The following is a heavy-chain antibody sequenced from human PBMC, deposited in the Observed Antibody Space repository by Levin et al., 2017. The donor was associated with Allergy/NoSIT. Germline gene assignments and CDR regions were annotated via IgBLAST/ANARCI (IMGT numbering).Heavy chain of an antibody. CDR1: GFTFSRYA. Sequence: GGSLRLSCAAFGFTFSRYAMHWVRQAPGKGLEWVAVISYDGSNKYYADSVKGRFTISRDNSKSTLYLQMNSLRAEDTAVYYCARAEDYYGSGSNWGQGTLVTVSS. J-gene: IGHJ4*02. D-gene: IGHD3-10*01. CDR3: ARAEDYYGSGSN. CDR2: ISYDGSNK. V-gene: IGHV3-30-3*01.